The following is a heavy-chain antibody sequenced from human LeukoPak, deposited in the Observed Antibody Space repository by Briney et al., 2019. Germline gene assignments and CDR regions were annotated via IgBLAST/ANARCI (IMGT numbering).Heavy chain of an antibody. J-gene: IGHJ6*02. CDR2: ISYDGSNK. CDR1: GFTFSSYG. CDR3: AKVDPDSLYGMDV. D-gene: IGHD2-15*01. V-gene: IGHV3-30*18. Sequence: PGGSLRLSCAASGFTFSSYGMHWVRQAPGKGLEWVAVISYDGSNKYYADSVKGRFTISRDNSKNTLYLQMNGLRAEDTAVYYCAKVDPDSLYGMDVWGQGTTVTVSS.